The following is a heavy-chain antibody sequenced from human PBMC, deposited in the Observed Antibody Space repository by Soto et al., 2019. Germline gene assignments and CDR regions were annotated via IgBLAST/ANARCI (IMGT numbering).Heavy chain of an antibody. V-gene: IGHV3-7*01. Sequence: GGSLRLSCAASGFTFSSYWMSWVRQAPGKGLEWVANIKQDGSEKYYVDSVKGRFTISRDNAKNSLYLQMNSLRAEDTAVYYCASLIFPATVTTLGLIYQKYNWFDPWGQGTLVTVSS. CDR3: ASLIFPATVTTLGLIYQKYNWFDP. CDR2: IKQDGSEK. J-gene: IGHJ5*02. CDR1: GFTFSSYW. D-gene: IGHD4-17*01.